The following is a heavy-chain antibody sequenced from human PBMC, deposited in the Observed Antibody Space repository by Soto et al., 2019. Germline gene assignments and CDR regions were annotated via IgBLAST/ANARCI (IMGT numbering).Heavy chain of an antibody. CDR3: ARCGGMSKIPHNCP. Sequence: QVQLVESGGGVVQPGRSLRLSCAASGFTFSSYAISWVRQAPGQGLEWMGGIIPIFGTANYAQKFQGRVTIAADQSTSTAYMELSSLRAEDTALYYWARCGGMSKIPHNCPWGQGTPGTGSS. D-gene: IGHD3-16*01. CDR1: GFTFSSYA. CDR2: IIPIFGTA. V-gene: IGHV1-69*01. J-gene: IGHJ5*02.